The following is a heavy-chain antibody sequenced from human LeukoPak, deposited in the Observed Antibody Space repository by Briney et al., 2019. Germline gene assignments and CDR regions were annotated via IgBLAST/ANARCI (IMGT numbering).Heavy chain of an antibody. CDR2: IKQDGNEK. D-gene: IGHD5-24*01. Sequence: GGSLRLSCAASGFTFSSYWMSWVRQAPGKGLEWVANIKQDGNEKYYVGSVKGRFTISRDNAKNSLYLQMNSLRAEDTAVYYCARVDGYYYYYGMDVWGQGTLVTVSS. J-gene: IGHJ6*02. CDR3: ARVDGYYYYYGMDV. V-gene: IGHV3-7*01. CDR1: GFTFSSYW.